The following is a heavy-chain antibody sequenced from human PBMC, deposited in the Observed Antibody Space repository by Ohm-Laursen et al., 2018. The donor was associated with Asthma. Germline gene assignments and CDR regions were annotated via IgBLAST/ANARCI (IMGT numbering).Heavy chain of an antibody. Sequence: SSVKVSCKASGGTFSSYAINWVRQAPGQGLEWVGASIPIFDIPNYAEKFQGRVTITADESTSTAYMELSSLRSEDTAVYYCAGFASIAAAGREFDYWGQGTLVTVSS. V-gene: IGHV1-69*01. CDR1: GGTFSSYA. J-gene: IGHJ4*02. CDR3: AGFASIAAAGREFDY. D-gene: IGHD6-13*01. CDR2: SIPIFDIP.